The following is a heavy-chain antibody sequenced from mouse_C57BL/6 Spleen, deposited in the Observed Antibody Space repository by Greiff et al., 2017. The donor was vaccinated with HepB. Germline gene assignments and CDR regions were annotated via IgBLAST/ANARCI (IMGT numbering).Heavy chain of an antibody. V-gene: IGHV1-26*01. Sequence: EVQLQQSGPELVKPGASVKISCKASGYTFTDYYMNWVKQSHGKSLEWIGDINPNNGGTSYNQKFKGKATLTVDKSSSTAYMELRSLTSEDSAVYYCARRRQLRLYYAMDYWGQGTSVTVSS. D-gene: IGHD3-2*02. CDR2: INPNNGGT. CDR3: ARRRQLRLYYAMDY. CDR1: GYTFTDYY. J-gene: IGHJ4*01.